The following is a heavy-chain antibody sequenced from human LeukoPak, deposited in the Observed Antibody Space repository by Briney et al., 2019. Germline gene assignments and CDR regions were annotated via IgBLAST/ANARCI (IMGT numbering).Heavy chain of an antibody. Sequence: EASVEVSCKASGGTFSSYAISWVRQAPGQGLEWMGRIIPIFGTANYAQKFQGRVTMTRDTSTSTVYMELSSLRSEDTAVYYCARAQHIVVVMGVIRYWGQGTLVTVSS. V-gene: IGHV1-69*05. D-gene: IGHD2-21*01. CDR1: GGTFSSYA. CDR2: IIPIFGTA. J-gene: IGHJ4*02. CDR3: ARAQHIVVVMGVIRY.